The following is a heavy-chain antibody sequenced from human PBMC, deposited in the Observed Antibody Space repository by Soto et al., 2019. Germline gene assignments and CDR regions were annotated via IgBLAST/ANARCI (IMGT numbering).Heavy chain of an antibody. Sequence: GGSLRLSCAASGFTFISYRMNWVLQAPWKGLEWVSYISSSSSTIYYADSVKGRFTISRDNAKNSLYLQMNSPRAEDTAVYYCAIDLIVGVVAPDAFDIWCQGTMVTVSS. D-gene: IGHD2-15*01. CDR3: AIDLIVGVVAPDAFDI. V-gene: IGHV3-48*01. J-gene: IGHJ3*02. CDR1: GFTFISYR. CDR2: ISSSSSTI.